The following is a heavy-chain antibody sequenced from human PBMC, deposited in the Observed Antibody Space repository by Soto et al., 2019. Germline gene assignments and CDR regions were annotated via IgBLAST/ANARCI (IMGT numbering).Heavy chain of an antibody. J-gene: IGHJ4*02. V-gene: IGHV3-23*01. D-gene: IGHD2-15*01. CDR2: ISGTGGNT. CDR1: GFTFSSYA. Sequence: GGSLRLSCAASGFTFSSYAMTWVRQAPGEGLEWVSSISGTGGNTYYADSVKGRFTISRDKSKNTLFLQMNSLRAEDTAVYYCAKGWLEGGYWGQGTLVTVSS. CDR3: AKGWLEGGY.